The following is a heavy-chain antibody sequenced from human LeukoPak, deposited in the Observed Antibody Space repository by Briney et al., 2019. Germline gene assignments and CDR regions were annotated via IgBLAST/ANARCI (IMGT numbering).Heavy chain of an antibody. Sequence: ASVKVSCKASGYTFTSYGISWVRQAPGQGLEWMGWISAYNGNTNYAQKLQGRVTMTTDTSTSTAYMELRSLRSDDTAVYYCATEINSGYDFDYWGQGTLVTVSS. V-gene: IGHV1-18*01. CDR3: ATEINSGYDFDY. D-gene: IGHD5-12*01. J-gene: IGHJ4*02. CDR1: GYTFTSYG. CDR2: ISAYNGNT.